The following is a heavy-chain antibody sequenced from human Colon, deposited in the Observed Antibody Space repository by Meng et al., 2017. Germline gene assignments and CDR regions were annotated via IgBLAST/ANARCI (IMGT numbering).Heavy chain of an antibody. CDR1: GEWSKGFY. CDR2: INQSRNT. CDR3: AGFLFGRLGVGNDY. J-gene: IGHJ4*01. Sequence: GVGLFEPSAPLSHSCCVYGEWSKGFYWTRVRQAQGKGWEWIGEINQSRNTNYNPSLKSRVSISADKSKTQFSLKMAYVTADDTALYYSAGFLFGRLGVGNDYWGHGTLVTVSS. V-gene: IGHV4-34*01. D-gene: IGHD3-3*01.